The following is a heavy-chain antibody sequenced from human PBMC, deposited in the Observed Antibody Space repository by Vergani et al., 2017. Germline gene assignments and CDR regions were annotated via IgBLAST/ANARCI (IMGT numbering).Heavy chain of an antibody. J-gene: IGHJ6*02. CDR2: ISSSSSYI. D-gene: IGHD4-17*01. V-gene: IGHV3-21*01. CDR3: ARDYGDYGMDV. Sequence: WVLSISSSSSYIYYADSVKGRFTISRDNAKNSLYLQMNSLRAEDTAVYYCARDYGDYGMDVWGQGTTVTVSS.